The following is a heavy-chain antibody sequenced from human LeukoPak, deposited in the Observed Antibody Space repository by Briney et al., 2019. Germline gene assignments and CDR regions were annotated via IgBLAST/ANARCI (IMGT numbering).Heavy chain of an antibody. CDR1: GSTFSTYP. CDR2: ISGNSVTI. CDR3: AKILSGTYPFDL. J-gene: IGHJ4*02. D-gene: IGHD1-26*01. Sequence: GESLRLSCTASGSTFSTYPMTWVRQAPGQGLEWVSAISGNSVTIYYADSVKGRFTISRDNSKNTLYLQTYSLRAADTAVYYCAKILSGTYPFDLWGQGTLVTVSS. V-gene: IGHV3-23*01.